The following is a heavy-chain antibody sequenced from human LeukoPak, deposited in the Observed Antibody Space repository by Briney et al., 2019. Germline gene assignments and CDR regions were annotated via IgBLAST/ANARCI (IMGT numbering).Heavy chain of an antibody. Sequence: ASVKVSCKASGYTFTSYGVSWVRQAPGQGLEWMGWISAYNGNTNYAQKLQGRVTMTTDTSTSTAYMELRSLRSDDTAVYYCARASAAYGSGSYYNGYYYYYYMDVWGKGTTVTISS. CDR3: ARASAAYGSGSYYNGYYYYYYMDV. J-gene: IGHJ6*03. CDR2: ISAYNGNT. V-gene: IGHV1-18*01. CDR1: GYTFTSYG. D-gene: IGHD3-10*01.